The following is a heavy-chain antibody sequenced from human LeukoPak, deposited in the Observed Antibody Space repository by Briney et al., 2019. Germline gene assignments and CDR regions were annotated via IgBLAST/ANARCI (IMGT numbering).Heavy chain of an antibody. CDR2: INHSGST. V-gene: IGHV4-34*01. CDR3: ARKRPTRGNWFDP. D-gene: IGHD1-26*01. Sequence: SETLSLTCAVYGGSFSGYYWSWIRQPPGKGLEWIGEINHSGSTNYNPSLKSRVTISVDTSKNQFSLKLSSVTAADTAVYYCARKRPTRGNWFDPWGQGTLVTVSS. J-gene: IGHJ5*02. CDR1: GGSFSGYY.